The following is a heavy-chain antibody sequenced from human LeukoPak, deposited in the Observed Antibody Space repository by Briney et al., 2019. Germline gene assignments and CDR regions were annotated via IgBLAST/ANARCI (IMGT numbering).Heavy chain of an antibody. CDR2: IYYSGST. Sequence: KPSETLSLTCTVSGDSITTSGSYWGWIRQPPGKGLEWIGTIYYSGSTYYNPSLKSRVTVSVDTSKNQFSLKLSSVTAADTAVYYCARQSGTIFGVVITPYYFDYWGQGTLVTVSS. V-gene: IGHV4-39*01. CDR1: GDSITTSGSY. CDR3: ARQSGTIFGVVITPYYFDY. D-gene: IGHD3-3*01. J-gene: IGHJ4*02.